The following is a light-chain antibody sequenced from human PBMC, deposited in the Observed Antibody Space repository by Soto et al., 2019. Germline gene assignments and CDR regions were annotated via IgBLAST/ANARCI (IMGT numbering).Light chain of an antibody. Sequence: HSVLTQPPSVSGAPGQRVTISCPVSSSDFGAGYEVHWYKQLPGTAPTLVIFNNLNRPSGVPERFSGSKSGTSASLVISGLQAEDEADYYCQSFDSSLRAYVFGSGTKVTV. J-gene: IGLJ1*01. V-gene: IGLV1-40*01. CDR1: SSDFGAGYE. CDR2: NNL. CDR3: QSFDSSLRAYV.